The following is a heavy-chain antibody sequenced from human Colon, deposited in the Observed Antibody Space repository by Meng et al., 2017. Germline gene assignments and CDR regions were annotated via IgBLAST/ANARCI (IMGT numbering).Heavy chain of an antibody. CDR3: ARDRKHYGERGWFDP. J-gene: IGHJ5*02. Sequence: ELGPGLVPPSPTPSLTCTVSGGSISSGDYYWSWIRQPPGKGLEWIGYIYYSGSTYSNASLKSRVTISIDRSKNQFSLKLSSVTAADTAVYYCARDRKHYGERGWFDPWGQGTLVTVSS. V-gene: IGHV4-30-4*01. CDR2: IYYSGST. CDR1: GGSISSGDYY. D-gene: IGHD4-17*01.